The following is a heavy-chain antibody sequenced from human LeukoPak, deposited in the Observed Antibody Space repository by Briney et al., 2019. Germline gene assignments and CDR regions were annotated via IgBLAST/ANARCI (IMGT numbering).Heavy chain of an antibody. CDR2: IYTSGST. D-gene: IGHD2-21*02. CDR1: GGSISSGSYY. J-gene: IGHJ6*03. V-gene: IGHV4-61*02. CDR3: ARSGGVVVTANLYMDV. Sequence: SETLSLTCTVSGGSISSGSYYWSWIRQPAGKGLEWIGRIYTSGSTNYNPSLKSRVTISVDTSKNQFSLKLSSVTAADTAVYYCARSGGVVVTANLYMDVWGKGTTVTISS.